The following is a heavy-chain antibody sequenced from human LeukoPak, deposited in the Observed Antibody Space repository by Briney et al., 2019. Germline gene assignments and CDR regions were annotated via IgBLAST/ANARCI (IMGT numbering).Heavy chain of an antibody. CDR2: INHSGST. Sequence: KTSETLSLTCAVYGGSFSGYYWSWIRQPPGKGLEWIGEINHSGSTNYNPSLKSRVTISVDTSKNQFSLKLSSVTAADTAVYYCARRPLKIFLLVHYYFDYGGKGTLVTVS. CDR1: GGSFSGYY. D-gene: IGHD3/OR15-3a*01. J-gene: IGHJ4*02. CDR3: ARRPLKIFLLVHYYFDY. V-gene: IGHV4-34*01.